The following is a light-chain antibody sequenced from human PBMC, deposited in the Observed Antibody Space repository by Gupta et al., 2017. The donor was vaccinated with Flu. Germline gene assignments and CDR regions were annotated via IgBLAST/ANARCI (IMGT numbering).Light chain of an antibody. CDR3: SLYTTATTNWV. J-gene: IGLJ3*02. V-gene: IGLV2-14*01. CDR2: EVS. CDR1: NSDVDDYKY. Sequence: QSALTQPASVSGSPGQAITISCPGTNSDVDDYKYVSWYQQNSGKAPNLVLFEVSSRPSGVSDRFSGSKSGNTASLIIAGLQPEDEADYYCSLYTTATTNWVFGGGTKLTVL.